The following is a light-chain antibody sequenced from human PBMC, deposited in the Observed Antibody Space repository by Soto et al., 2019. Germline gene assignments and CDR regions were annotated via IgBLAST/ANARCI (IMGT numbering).Light chain of an antibody. CDR2: DVS. CDR3: SSYPSSSTYV. Sequence: QSVLTQPASVSGSPGQSITISCTGTSSEVGGYNYVSWYQQHPGKAPKLMIYDVSNRPSGVFNRFSGSKSGNTASLTISGLQAEDEADYYCSSYPSSSTYVFGTGTKVTVL. V-gene: IGLV2-14*01. J-gene: IGLJ1*01. CDR1: SSEVGGYNY.